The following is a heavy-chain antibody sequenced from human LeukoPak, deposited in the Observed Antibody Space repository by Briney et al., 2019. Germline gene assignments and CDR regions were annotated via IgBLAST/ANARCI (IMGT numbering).Heavy chain of an antibody. CDR3: ARAPGGGSYPPYYFDY. J-gene: IGHJ4*02. D-gene: IGHD1-26*01. V-gene: IGHV1-3*01. CDR1: GYTFTSYA. CDR2: INAGNGNT. Sequence: GASVKVSCKASGYTFTSYAMHWVRQAPGQRLEWMGWINAGNGNTKYSQKFQGRVTITRDTSASTAYMELSSLRSEDTAVYYCARAPGGGSYPPYYFDYWGQGTLVTVSS.